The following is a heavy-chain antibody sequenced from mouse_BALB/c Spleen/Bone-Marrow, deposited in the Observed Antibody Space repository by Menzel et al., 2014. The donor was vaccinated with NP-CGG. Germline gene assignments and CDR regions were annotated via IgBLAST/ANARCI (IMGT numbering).Heavy chain of an antibody. CDR2: INSNGGST. CDR3: ARVWYFDY. V-gene: IGHV5-6-3*01. J-gene: IGHJ2*03. CDR1: GFTFSSYG. Sequence: EVQVVESGGGLVQPGGSLKLSCAASGFTFSSYGVSWVRQTPDKRLELVATINSNGGSTYYPDSVKGRFTISRDNAKNTLYLQMSSLKSEDTAMYYCARVWYFDYWGQGTSLTVSS.